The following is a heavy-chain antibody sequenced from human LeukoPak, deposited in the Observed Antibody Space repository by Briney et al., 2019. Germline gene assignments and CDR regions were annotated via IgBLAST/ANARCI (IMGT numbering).Heavy chain of an antibody. V-gene: IGHV1-2*02. CDR1: GYTFTGYY. CDR3: TRAPSSGPFDY. D-gene: IGHD3-22*01. J-gene: IGHJ4*02. Sequence: ASVKVSCKASGYTFTGYYIHWVRQAPGQGLEWMGWMNPNSGGTDYAQKFQGRVTMTRDTSISTAYMELSRLRSDDTALYYCTRAPSSGPFDYWGRGTLVTVSS. CDR2: MNPNSGGT.